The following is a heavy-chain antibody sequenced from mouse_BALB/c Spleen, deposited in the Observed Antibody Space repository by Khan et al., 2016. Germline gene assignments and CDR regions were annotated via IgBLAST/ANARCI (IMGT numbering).Heavy chain of an antibody. V-gene: IGHV4-1*02. CDR1: GFDFSSYW. Sequence: EVKLLESGGGLVQPGGSLKLSCAASGFDFSSYWMSWVRQAPGQGLEWIGEINPDSSTINYTPSLKDKFIISRDNAKSTLYLQMSKVRSEDTALDYCARGDYGYDYFDYWGQGTTLTVSS. CDR3: ARGDYGYDYFDY. CDR2: INPDSSTI. J-gene: IGHJ2*01. D-gene: IGHD2-2*01.